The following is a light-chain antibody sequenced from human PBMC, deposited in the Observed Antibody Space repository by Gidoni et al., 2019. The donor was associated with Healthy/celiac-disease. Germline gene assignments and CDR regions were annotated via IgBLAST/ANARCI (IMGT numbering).Light chain of an antibody. V-gene: IGKV4-1*01. J-gene: IGKJ1*01. CDR2: WAS. CDR3: QQYYSTPRT. Sequence: DILMTHSPHSLSVSLGERATINCKSSQSVLYSSKNKNYLALYQQKPGQPPKLLIYWASTRESGVPDRLSGRGSGTDFTLTISSLQAEDVAVYYCQQYYSTPRTFGQGTKVEIK. CDR1: QSVLYSSKNKNY.